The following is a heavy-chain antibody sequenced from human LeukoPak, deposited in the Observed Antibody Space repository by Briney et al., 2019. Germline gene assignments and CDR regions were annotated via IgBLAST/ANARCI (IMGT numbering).Heavy chain of an antibody. Sequence: SRTLSLTCAISGDSVSSNSVTWNWIRQSPSRGLEWLSRTYYRSTWYNDYAVSVRGRITVNPDTSKNQFSLHLNSVTPEDTAVYYCARRLTQYDCFDPWGQGILVTVSS. J-gene: IGHJ5*02. CDR1: GDSVSSNSVT. CDR2: TYYRSTWYN. V-gene: IGHV6-1*01. CDR3: ARRLTQYDCFDP. D-gene: IGHD2-2*01.